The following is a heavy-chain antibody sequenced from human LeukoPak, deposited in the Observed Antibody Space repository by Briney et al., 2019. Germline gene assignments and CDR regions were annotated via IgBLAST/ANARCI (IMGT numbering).Heavy chain of an antibody. V-gene: IGHV4-30-2*01. CDR3: ASSPPGSSWKGPFGY. D-gene: IGHD6-13*01. CDR2: IYHSGST. CDR1: GGSISSGGYY. J-gene: IGHJ4*02. Sequence: SETLSLTCTVSGGSISSGGYYWSWIRQPPGKGLEWIGYIYHSGSTYYNPSLKSRVTISVDRSKNQFSLKLSSVTAADTAVYYCASSPPGSSWKGPFGYWGQGTLVTVSS.